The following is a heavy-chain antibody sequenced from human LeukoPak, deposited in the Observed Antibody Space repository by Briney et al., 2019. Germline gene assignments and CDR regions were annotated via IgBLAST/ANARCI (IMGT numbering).Heavy chain of an antibody. CDR3: ARDTYRFDDY. V-gene: IGHV3-7*01. Sequence: GGSLRLSCAASGFTFSSYWMSWVRQAPGKGLEWVASINEDGSDKYYVDSVKGRFTIPRDNAKNSLYLQMNSLRAEDTAVYYCARDTYRFDDYWGQGTLVNVSS. J-gene: IGHJ4*02. CDR2: INEDGSDK. CDR1: GFTFSSYW.